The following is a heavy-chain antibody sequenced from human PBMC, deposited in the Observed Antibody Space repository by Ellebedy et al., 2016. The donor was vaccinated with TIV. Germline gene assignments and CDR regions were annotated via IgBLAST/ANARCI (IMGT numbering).Heavy chain of an antibody. V-gene: IGHV3-23*01. Sequence: PGGSLRLSCAASGFTFSNYAMSWVRQAPGKGLEWVSSISGSRLSTYYADSVKGRFPLSRDNSKNTLYLQMKSLRVEDTAVYYCAKFKKIAVPGMGDFDYWGQGTLVTVSS. CDR1: GFTFSNYA. CDR3: AKFKKIAVPGMGDFDY. CDR2: ISGSRLST. D-gene: IGHD6-19*01. J-gene: IGHJ4*02.